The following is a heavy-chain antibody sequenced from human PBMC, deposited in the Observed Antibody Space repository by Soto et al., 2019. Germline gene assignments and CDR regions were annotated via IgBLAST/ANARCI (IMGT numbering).Heavy chain of an antibody. CDR2: IRQDGSER. CDR3: AREGPHFYVDS. J-gene: IGHJ4*02. V-gene: IGHV3-7*05. Sequence: EVLLVESGGALGQPGGSLRLSCAASGFTCNYYWMSWVRQAPGKGLEWVATIRQDGSERYYADSVRGRFTISRDNAQNSVFLQMNSLRAEDTAVYDWAREGPHFYVDSWGQGTLVTVSS. CDR1: GFTCNYYW. D-gene: IGHD3-10*01.